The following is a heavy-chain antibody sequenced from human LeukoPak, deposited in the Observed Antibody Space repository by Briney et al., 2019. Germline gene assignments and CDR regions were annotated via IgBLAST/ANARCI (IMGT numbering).Heavy chain of an antibody. CDR2: IQYDGSNE. D-gene: IGHD2-8*01. J-gene: IGHJ6*03. CDR1: GFTFSSYG. CDR3: AKDRCSNGIGCYYYYMDV. V-gene: IGHV3-30*02. Sequence: PGRSLRLSCAASGFTFSSYGMHWVRQAPGKGLEWVAYIQYDGSNEQYADSVKGRFSISRDSSKNILYLQMNSLRAEDTAVYYCAKDRCSNGIGCYYYYMDVWGKGPTVTISS.